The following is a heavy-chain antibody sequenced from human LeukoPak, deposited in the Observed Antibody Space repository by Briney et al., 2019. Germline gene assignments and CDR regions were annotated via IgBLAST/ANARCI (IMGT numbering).Heavy chain of an antibody. CDR2: IKQDGSEK. Sequence: GGSLRLSCAASGFTFSIYWMSWVRQAPGKGLEWVANIKQDGSEKYYVDSVKGRFTISRDNAKNSLYVQMNSLRAEDTAVYYCAREASYYDSSGYSYALDSWGQGTLVTVSS. V-gene: IGHV3-7*01. J-gene: IGHJ4*02. CDR3: AREASYYDSSGYSYALDS. D-gene: IGHD3-22*01. CDR1: GFTFSIYW.